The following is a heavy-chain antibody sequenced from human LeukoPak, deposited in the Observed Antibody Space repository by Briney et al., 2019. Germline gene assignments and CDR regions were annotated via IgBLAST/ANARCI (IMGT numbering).Heavy chain of an antibody. J-gene: IGHJ5*02. Sequence: SETLSLTCTVSGASINSYYWSWIRQPPGKGLEWIGYIYSSGSTNYNPSLKSRVTMSVDTSKNQFSLKLSSVTAADTAVYYCARYTAAAGTSWFDPWGQGTLVTVSS. V-gene: IGHV4-59*08. CDR3: ARYTAAAGTSWFDP. D-gene: IGHD6-13*01. CDR2: IYSSGST. CDR1: GASINSYY.